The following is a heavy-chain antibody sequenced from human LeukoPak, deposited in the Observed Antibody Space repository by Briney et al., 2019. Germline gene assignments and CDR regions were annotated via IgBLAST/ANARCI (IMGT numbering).Heavy chain of an antibody. D-gene: IGHD1-14*01. CDR1: GGSFSGYY. V-gene: IGHV4-34*01. J-gene: IGHJ1*01. Sequence: PSETLSLTCAVYGGSFSGYYWNWIRQPPGKGLEWIGEINNSGSTNYNPSLKSRVTISVDTSKNQFSLKLSSVTAADTAVYYCARGGWFNRYERYFQHWGQGTLVTVSS. CDR3: ARGGWFNRYERYFQH. CDR2: INNSGST.